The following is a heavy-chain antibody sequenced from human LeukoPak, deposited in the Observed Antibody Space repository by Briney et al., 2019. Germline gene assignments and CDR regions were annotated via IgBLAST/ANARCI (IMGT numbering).Heavy chain of an antibody. Sequence: SETLSLTGAVSGGSISSGGYSWSWIRQPPGKGLEWIGYIYHSGSTYYNPSLKSRVTISVDRSKNQFSLKLSSVTAADTAVYYCASSTPYDSSGYYSDYWGQGTLVTVSS. CDR1: GGSISSGGYS. CDR2: IYHSGST. CDR3: ASSTPYDSSGYYSDY. D-gene: IGHD3-22*01. V-gene: IGHV4-30-2*01. J-gene: IGHJ4*02.